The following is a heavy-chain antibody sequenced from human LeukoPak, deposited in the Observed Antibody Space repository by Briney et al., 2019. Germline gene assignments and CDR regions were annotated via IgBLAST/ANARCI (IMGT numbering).Heavy chain of an antibody. CDR3: ARQVVVPAAMPDLPYYMDV. J-gene: IGHJ6*03. D-gene: IGHD2-2*01. CDR2: INHSGST. Sequence: SETLSLTCAVYGGSFSGYYWSWIRQPPGKGLEWIGEINHSGSTNYNPSLKSRVTISVDTSKNQFSLKLSSVTAADTAVYYCARQVVVPAAMPDLPYYMDVWGNGTTVTISS. V-gene: IGHV4-34*01. CDR1: GGSFSGYY.